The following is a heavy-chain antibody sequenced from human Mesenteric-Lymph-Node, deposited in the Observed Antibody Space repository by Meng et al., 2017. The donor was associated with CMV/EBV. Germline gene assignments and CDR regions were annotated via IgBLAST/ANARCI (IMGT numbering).Heavy chain of an antibody. D-gene: IGHD6-13*01. CDR1: AFLFSRFA. J-gene: IGHJ5*02. CDR3: AKRAAGTLDA. CDR2: ITSTNSTT. V-gene: IGHV3-23*01. Sequence: GESPKIPCVVSAFLFSRFAMTWVRQVPGQGLEWVPSITSTNSTTYNADPMKGRLTIPRDNSKNTLRLQVESLRPEDTAVYYCAKRAAGTLDAWGQGTLVTVSS.